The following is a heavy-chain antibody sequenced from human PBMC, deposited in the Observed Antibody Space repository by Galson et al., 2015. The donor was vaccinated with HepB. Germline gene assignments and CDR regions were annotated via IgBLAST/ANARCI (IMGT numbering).Heavy chain of an antibody. J-gene: IGHJ6*02. CDR1: GFTVSSNY. V-gene: IGHV3-66*01. CDR2: IYSGGST. CDR3: ARDVGQQLVGWLGYYYGMDV. Sequence: SLRLSCAASGFTVSSNYMSWVRQAPGKGLEWVSVIYSGGSTYYADSVKGRFTISRDNSKNTLYLQMNSLRAEDTAVYYCARDVGQQLVGWLGYYYGMDVWGQGTTVTVSS. D-gene: IGHD6-13*01.